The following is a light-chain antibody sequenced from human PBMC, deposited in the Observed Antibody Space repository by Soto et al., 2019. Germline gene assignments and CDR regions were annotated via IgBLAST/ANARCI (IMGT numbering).Light chain of an antibody. CDR1: ALPKQY. V-gene: IGLV3-25*02. CDR3: QSADSSGTYVV. Sequence: SYELTQPPSVSVSPGQAARVTCSGDALPKQYAYWYQQKPGQAPVLVIYKDNERPSGIPERFSGFSSGTTVTLTISGVQAEDEADYYCQSADSSGTYVVFGGGTK. J-gene: IGLJ2*01. CDR2: KDN.